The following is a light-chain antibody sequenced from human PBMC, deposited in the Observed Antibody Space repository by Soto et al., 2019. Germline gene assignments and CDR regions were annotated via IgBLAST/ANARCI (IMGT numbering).Light chain of an antibody. V-gene: IGKV3-15*01. Sequence: EIVMTQSPATLSVSPGERATVSCRASQSVNSKLAWYQQKPGQAPRVLIYGASTRATGIPARFSGSGSETEFTLNISSLQSEDIAVYYCQQYNNWITFGQGTRLEIK. CDR1: QSVNSK. J-gene: IGKJ5*01. CDR2: GAS. CDR3: QQYNNWIT.